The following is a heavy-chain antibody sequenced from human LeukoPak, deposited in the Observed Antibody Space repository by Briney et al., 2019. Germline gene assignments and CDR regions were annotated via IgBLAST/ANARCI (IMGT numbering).Heavy chain of an antibody. Sequence: PGGSLRLSCAASGFSFSDYYMSWFRQAPGKGLEWVSYISSASNIIYYADSVKGRFTISRDNAKNSLYLQMSSLRAEDTAVYYCARDRGIVGRWGQGTLVTVSS. CDR3: ARDRGIVGR. CDR2: ISSASNII. D-gene: IGHD1-26*01. J-gene: IGHJ4*02. V-gene: IGHV3-11*01. CDR1: GFSFSDYY.